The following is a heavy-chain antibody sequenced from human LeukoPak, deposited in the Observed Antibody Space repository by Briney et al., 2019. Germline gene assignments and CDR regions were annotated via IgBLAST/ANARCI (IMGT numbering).Heavy chain of an antibody. Sequence: SATLSLTCVVYGGSFSVYYWSWIRQPPGKGLEWIGEVNDSGSTNYNPSLKSRVTLSVDTSKNQFSLKLSSVTAADTAVYYCARGRGIAAAIDYWGQGTLVTVSS. V-gene: IGHV4-34*01. CDR2: VNDSGST. D-gene: IGHD6-13*01. CDR1: GGSFSVYY. J-gene: IGHJ4*02. CDR3: ARGRGIAAAIDY.